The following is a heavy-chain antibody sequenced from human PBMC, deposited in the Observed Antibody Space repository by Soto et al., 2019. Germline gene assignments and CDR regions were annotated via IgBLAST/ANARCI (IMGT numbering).Heavy chain of an antibody. Sequence: SETLSLTCTVSGDSISSGGYYWSWIRQHPGKGLEWIGYIYYSGSTYYSPSLKSRVTISIDTSMNQFSLKLYSVTAADTAVYYCARDPLYYDSSGYYDCGPYGMDVWGQGTTVT. CDR1: GDSISSGGYY. J-gene: IGHJ6*02. CDR3: ARDPLYYDSSGYYDCGPYGMDV. D-gene: IGHD3-22*01. CDR2: IYYSGST. V-gene: IGHV4-31*03.